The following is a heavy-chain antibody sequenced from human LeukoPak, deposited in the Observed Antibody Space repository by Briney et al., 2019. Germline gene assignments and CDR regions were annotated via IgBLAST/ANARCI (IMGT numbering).Heavy chain of an antibody. CDR1: GWSFNDYY. Sequence: KPSETLSLTCAVYGWSFNDYYWNWIRQPPGKGLEWIGEINARGDTNYNPSLKSRVTISVDTSKNQFSLSLSSMSAPDTAVYYCARGQVPAARGHNWFDPWGQGTLATVSS. D-gene: IGHD2-2*01. CDR3: ARGQVPAARGHNWFDP. J-gene: IGHJ5*02. CDR2: INARGDT. V-gene: IGHV4-34*01.